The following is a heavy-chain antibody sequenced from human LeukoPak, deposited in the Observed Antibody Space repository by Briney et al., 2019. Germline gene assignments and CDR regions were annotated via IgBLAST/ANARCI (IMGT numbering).Heavy chain of an antibody. J-gene: IGHJ3*02. CDR3: ARPRGQTGVAARGPGAFDI. CDR2: IYPGDSDT. CDR1: GYSFTSYW. V-gene: IGHV5-51*01. Sequence: PGESLKISCKGSGYSFTSYWIGWVRQMPGKGLEWMGIIYPGDSDTRYSPSFQGQVTISADKSISTAYLQWSSLKASDTAMYYCARPRGQTGVAARGPGAFDIWGQGTMVTVSS. D-gene: IGHD6-6*01.